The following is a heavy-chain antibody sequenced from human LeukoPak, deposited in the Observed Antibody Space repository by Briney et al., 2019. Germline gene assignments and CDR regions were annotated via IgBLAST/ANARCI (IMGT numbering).Heavy chain of an antibody. Sequence: PSETLSLTCAVYGGSFSGYYWSWIRQPPGKGLEWIGEINHSGSTNYNPSLKSRVTISVDTSKNQFSLKLSPVTAADTAVYYCARVGLWPTRGYFDYWGQGTLVTVSS. CDR2: INHSGST. CDR3: ARVGLWPTRGYFDY. D-gene: IGHD5-18*01. V-gene: IGHV4-34*01. CDR1: GGSFSGYY. J-gene: IGHJ4*02.